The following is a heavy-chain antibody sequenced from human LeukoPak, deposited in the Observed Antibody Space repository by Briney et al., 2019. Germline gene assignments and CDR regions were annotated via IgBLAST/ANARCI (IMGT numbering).Heavy chain of an antibody. CDR3: AKDLHGGYSSDY. V-gene: IGHV3-30*02. CDR1: GFTFNNFG. D-gene: IGHD4-23*01. J-gene: IGHJ4*02. CDR2: IGYEGVHK. Sequence: GGPLRLSCAASGFTFNNFGMQWVRQAPGKGLEWVAFIGYEGVHKYYADSVKDRFTISNNYPKATLCLHMNSLRPEDTAVYYCAKDLHGGYSSDYWGQGTLVTVFS.